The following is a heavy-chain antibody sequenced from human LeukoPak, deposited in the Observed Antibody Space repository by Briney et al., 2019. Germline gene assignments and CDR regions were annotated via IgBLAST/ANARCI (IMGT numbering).Heavy chain of an antibody. CDR3: ARDVRGIVGMDYFDY. V-gene: IGHV1-18*01. Sequence: ASVKVSCKASGYIFISYGISWVRQAPGQGLEWMGWISAYNGNTKYAQKLQGRVTMTTDTSTSTAYMELRSLRSDDTAVYYCARDVRGIVGMDYFDYWGQETLVTVSS. CDR1: GYIFISYG. CDR2: ISAYNGNT. J-gene: IGHJ4*02. D-gene: IGHD3-22*01.